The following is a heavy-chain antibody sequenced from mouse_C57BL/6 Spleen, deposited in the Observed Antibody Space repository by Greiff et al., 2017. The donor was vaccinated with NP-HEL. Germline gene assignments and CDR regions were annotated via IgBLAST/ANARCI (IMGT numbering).Heavy chain of an antibody. CDR3: ARQGDYPFDY. CDR1: GFTFSSYG. J-gene: IGHJ2*01. Sequence: EVQGVESGGDLVKPGGSLKLSCAASGFTFSSYGMSWVRQTPDKRLEWVATISSGGSYTYYPDSVKGRFTISRDNAKNTLYLQMSSLKSEDTAMYYCARQGDYPFDYWGQGTTLTVSS. D-gene: IGHD2-4*01. V-gene: IGHV5-6*01. CDR2: ISSGGSYT.